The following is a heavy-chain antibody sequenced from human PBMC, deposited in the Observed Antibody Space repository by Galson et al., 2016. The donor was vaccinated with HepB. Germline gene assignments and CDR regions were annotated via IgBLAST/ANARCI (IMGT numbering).Heavy chain of an antibody. J-gene: IGHJ4*02. CDR1: GFTFSGYA. Sequence: SLRLSCAASGFTFSGYAMHWVRQAPGKGLEWVALISYDGTNAYHADSPKGRFTISRDNSKNTLSLQMNSLKVEDTAVYYCAKERRGFYAEYWGQGTLVTVSS. CDR3: AKERRGFYAEY. CDR2: ISYDGTNA. D-gene: IGHD3-10*01. V-gene: IGHV3-30-3*01.